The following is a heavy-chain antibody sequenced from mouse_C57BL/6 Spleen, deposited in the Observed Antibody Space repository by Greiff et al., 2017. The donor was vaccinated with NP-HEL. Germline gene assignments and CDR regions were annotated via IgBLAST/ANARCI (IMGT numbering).Heavy chain of an antibody. V-gene: IGHV14-1*01. CDR2: IDPEDGDT. J-gene: IGHJ3*01. Sequence: EVQLQQSGAELVRPGASVKLSCTASGFNIKDYYMHWVKQRPEQGLEWIGRIDPEDGDTEYAPKFQGKATMTADTSSNTAYLQLSSLTSEDTAVYYCTSLDYGSSYSFAYWGQGTLVTVSA. D-gene: IGHD1-1*01. CDR3: TSLDYGSSYSFAY. CDR1: GFNIKDYY.